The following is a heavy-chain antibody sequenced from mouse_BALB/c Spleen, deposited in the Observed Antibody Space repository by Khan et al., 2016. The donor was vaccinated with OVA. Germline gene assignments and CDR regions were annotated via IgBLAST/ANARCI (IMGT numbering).Heavy chain of an antibody. J-gene: IGHJ3*01. CDR2: INPNNGYT. Sequence: VQLQQSGTVLARPGASVKMSCKASGYSFTSYWMHWVKQRPGQGLEWIGYINPNNGYTNYNQKFKDKATLTADKSSTTVYMQLSSLTSDDSAMLNCVGDGACYGDHGWFAYWGQGTLVTVSA. D-gene: IGHD2-13*01. CDR3: VGDGACYGDHGWFAY. CDR1: GYSFTSYW. V-gene: IGHV1-4*01.